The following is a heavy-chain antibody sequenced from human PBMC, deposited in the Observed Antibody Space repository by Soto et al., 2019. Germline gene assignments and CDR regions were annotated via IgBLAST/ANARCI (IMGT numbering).Heavy chain of an antibody. CDR1: GXTFSSYW. J-gene: IGHJ6*02. V-gene: IGHV3-7*03. CDR2: IKQDGSEK. CDR3: ARDGSYYDFWSGYNYYYGMDV. D-gene: IGHD3-3*01. Sequence: LRLSCTASGXTFSSYWMSWFRQAPGKGLEWVANIKQDGSEKYYVDSVKGRFTISRDNAKSSLYLQMNSLRAEDTAVYYCARDGSYYDFWSGYNYYYGMDVWGQGTTVTVSS.